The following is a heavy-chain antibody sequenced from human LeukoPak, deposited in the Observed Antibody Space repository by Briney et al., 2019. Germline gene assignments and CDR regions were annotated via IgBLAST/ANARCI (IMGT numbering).Heavy chain of an antibody. V-gene: IGHV1-69*13. CDR3: ARAGYYYDSSGYWYLDY. CDR1: GGTFSSYA. CDR2: IIPIFGTA. Sequence: GASVKVSCKASGGTFSSYAISWVRQAPGQGLGWMGGIIPIFGTANYAQKFQGRVTITADESTSTAYMELSSLRSEDTAVYYCARAGYYYDSSGYWYLDYWGQGTLVTVSS. D-gene: IGHD3-22*01. J-gene: IGHJ4*02.